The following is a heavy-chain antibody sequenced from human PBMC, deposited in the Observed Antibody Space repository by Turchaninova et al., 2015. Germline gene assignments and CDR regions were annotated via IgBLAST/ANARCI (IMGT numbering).Heavy chain of an antibody. Sequence: QVQLQQWGAGLLKPSETLSLTCGVNDGSFSGYYWSWIRQPPGKGLEWIGEINRSGSTTYTPSHKRRVSISRDTSKNQVSLKLTSVTAADTALYYCAKSDRNTVTTHYWGQGTLVTVSS. V-gene: IGHV4-34*01. D-gene: IGHD4-17*01. CDR1: DGSFSGYY. J-gene: IGHJ4*02. CDR3: AKSDRNTVTTHY. CDR2: INRSGST.